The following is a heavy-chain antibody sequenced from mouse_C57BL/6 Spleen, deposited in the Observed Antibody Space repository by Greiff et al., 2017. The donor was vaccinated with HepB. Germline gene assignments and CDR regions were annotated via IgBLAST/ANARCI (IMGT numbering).Heavy chain of an antibody. CDR1: GFTFSDYG. CDR2: ISSGSSTI. V-gene: IGHV5-17*01. CDR3: ARQGGTGSRSYYFDY. Sequence: EVQGVESGGGLVKPGGSLKLSCAASGFTFSDYGMHWVRQAPEKGLEWVAYISSGSSTIYYADTVKGRFTSSRDNAKNTLFLQMTSLRSEDTAMYYCARQGGTGSRSYYFDYWGQGTTLTVSS. D-gene: IGHD4-1*01. J-gene: IGHJ2*01.